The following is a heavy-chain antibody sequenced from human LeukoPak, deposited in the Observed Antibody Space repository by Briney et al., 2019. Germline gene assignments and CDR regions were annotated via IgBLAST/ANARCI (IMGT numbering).Heavy chain of an antibody. CDR1: GVSISAYY. V-gene: IGHV4-4*07. J-gene: IGHJ4*02. CDR3: ARDPTTVTTIFDS. D-gene: IGHD4-17*01. Sequence: SETLSLTCSVSGVSISAYYWSWIRQPAGKGLEWIGRIYPGESIYASENTNYDPSLKSRVSMSGDTSKNQVFLKLRSVTAADTAVYYCARDPTTVTTIFDSWGQGTLVTVSS. CDR2: IYPGESIYASENT.